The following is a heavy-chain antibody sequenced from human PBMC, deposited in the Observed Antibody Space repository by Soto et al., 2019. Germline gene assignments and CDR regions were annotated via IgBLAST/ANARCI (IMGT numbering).Heavy chain of an antibody. CDR1: GYTLTELS. CDR2: FDPEDGET. V-gene: IGHV1-24*01. CDR3: ATHKNRYNWNYFDY. Sequence: ASVKVSCKVSGYTLTELSMHRGRQARGKGLEWMGGFDPEDGETTYAQKFQGRVTMTEATSTDTAYMELSSLRSEDTAVYYCATHKNRYNWNYFDYWGQGTLVTVSP. D-gene: IGHD1-20*01. J-gene: IGHJ4*02.